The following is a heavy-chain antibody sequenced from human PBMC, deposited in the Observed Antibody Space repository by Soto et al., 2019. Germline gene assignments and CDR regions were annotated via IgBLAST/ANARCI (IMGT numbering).Heavy chain of an antibody. CDR3: AKVWGEDGYCTRSSCLYYFHH. Sequence: EVQLLESGGGLVQPGGSLRLSCEASGFTFSASAMSWVRQAPRKGLEWVSIISDSGSTYYADSVKGRFTISRDNSKNTLYLQMNSLRAEDTAVYHCAKVWGEDGYCTRSSCLYYFHHWGQGVLVTVSS. CDR2: ISDSGST. D-gene: IGHD2-2*03. V-gene: IGHV3-23*01. CDR1: GFTFSASA. J-gene: IGHJ4*02.